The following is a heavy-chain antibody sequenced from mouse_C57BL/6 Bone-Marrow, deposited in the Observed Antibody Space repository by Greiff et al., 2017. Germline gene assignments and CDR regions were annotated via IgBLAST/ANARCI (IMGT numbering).Heavy chain of an antibody. V-gene: IGHV1-52*01. CDR2: IDPSDSET. J-gene: IGHJ1*03. CDR3: ARDYYGSSYCYFDV. D-gene: IGHD1-1*01. CDR1: GYTFTSYW. Sequence: VKLLQPGADLVRPGCSVKLSCTASGYTFTSYWMHWVKQRPIQGLEWIGNIDPSDSETHYTQKFKDKVTFTVDKSYSTAYMQLSRLTSEDCAVYYCARDYYGSSYCYFDVWGKGTTVTVSS.